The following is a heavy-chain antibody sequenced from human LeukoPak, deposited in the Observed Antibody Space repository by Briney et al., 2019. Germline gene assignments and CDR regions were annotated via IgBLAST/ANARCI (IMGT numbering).Heavy chain of an antibody. Sequence: PSETLSLTCTVSGGSIRSDDYYWSWIRQPPEGGLEWIGYIYYSGSTYYNPSLRSRLSMSVDTSKNQFSLKLSSVTAADTAVYYCARRRGDNKTYYLDYWGQGTLVTVSS. D-gene: IGHD3-16*01. V-gene: IGHV4-30-4*01. J-gene: IGHJ4*02. CDR2: IYYSGST. CDR1: GGSIRSDDYY. CDR3: ARRRGDNKTYYLDY.